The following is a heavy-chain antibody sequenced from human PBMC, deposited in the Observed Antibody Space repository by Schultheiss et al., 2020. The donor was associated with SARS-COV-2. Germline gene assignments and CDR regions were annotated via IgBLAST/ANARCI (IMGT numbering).Heavy chain of an antibody. Sequence: GSLRLSCAVYGGSFSGYYWGWIRQPPGKGLEWIGSIYYSGSTYYNPSLKSRVTISVDTSKNQFSLKLSSVTAADTAVYYCARLSDYGWGSWGDYWGQGTLVTVSS. D-gene: IGHD3-16*01. J-gene: IGHJ4*02. CDR3: ARLSDYGWGSWGDY. CDR1: GGSFSGYY. V-gene: IGHV4-39*01. CDR2: IYYSGST.